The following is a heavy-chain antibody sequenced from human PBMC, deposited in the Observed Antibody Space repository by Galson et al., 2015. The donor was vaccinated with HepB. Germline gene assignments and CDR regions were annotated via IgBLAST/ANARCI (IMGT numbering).Heavy chain of an antibody. D-gene: IGHD2-15*01. CDR3: ARGPSGGSRRQYYYYYYMDV. J-gene: IGHJ6*03. CDR2: INPNSGGT. CDR1: GYTFTGYY. V-gene: IGHV1-2*06. Sequence: SVKVSCKASGYTFTGYYMHWVRQAPGQRLEWMGRINPNSGGTNYAQKFQGRVTMTRDTSISTAYMELSRLRSDDTAVYYCARGPSGGSRRQYYYYYYMDVWGKGTTVTVSS.